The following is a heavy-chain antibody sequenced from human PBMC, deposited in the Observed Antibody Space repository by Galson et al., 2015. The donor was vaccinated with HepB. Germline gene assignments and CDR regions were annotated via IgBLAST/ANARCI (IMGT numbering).Heavy chain of an antibody. V-gene: IGHV7-4-1*02. CDR3: AREVVGVFDY. CDR1: GYSFTNYA. D-gene: IGHD2-2*01. CDR2: INTNTGNP. J-gene: IGHJ4*02. Sequence: SVKVSCKASGYSFTNYAMNRVRQAPGQGLEWMGWINTNTGNPTYAQGFTGRFVFSLDTSVSTAYLQISSLKAEDTAVYYCAREVVGVFDYWGQGTLVTVSS.